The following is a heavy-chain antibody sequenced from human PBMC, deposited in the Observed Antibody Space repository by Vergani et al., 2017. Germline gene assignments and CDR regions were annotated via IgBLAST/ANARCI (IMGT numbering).Heavy chain of an antibody. D-gene: IGHD2-21*02. J-gene: IGHJ4*02. V-gene: IGHV3-30*18. CDR2: ISYDGSNK. CDR3: AKDLGGGIVVVTALDY. CDR1: GFTFSSYG. Sequence: QVQLVESGGGVVQPGRSLRLSCAASGFTFSSYGMHWVRQAPGKGLEWVAVISYDGSNKYYADSVKGRFTISRDNSKNTLYLQMNSLRAEDTAEYYCAKDLGGGIVVVTALDYWGQGTLVTVSS.